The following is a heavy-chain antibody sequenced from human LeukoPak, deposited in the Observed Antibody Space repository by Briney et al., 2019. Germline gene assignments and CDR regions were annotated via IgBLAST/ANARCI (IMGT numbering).Heavy chain of an antibody. Sequence: GGSLRLSCAASGFTFSSYGMHWVRQAPGKGLEWVAVIWYDGSNKYYADSVKGQFTISRDNSKNTLYLQMNSLRAEDTAVYYCARGSRSNDYGDPGDYWGQGTLVTVSS. CDR1: GFTFSSYG. CDR3: ARGSRSNDYGDPGDY. D-gene: IGHD4-17*01. CDR2: IWYDGSNK. J-gene: IGHJ4*02. V-gene: IGHV3-33*01.